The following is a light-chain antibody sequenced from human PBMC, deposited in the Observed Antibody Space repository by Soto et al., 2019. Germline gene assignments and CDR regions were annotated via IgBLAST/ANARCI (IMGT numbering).Light chain of an antibody. V-gene: IGKV3-11*01. CDR2: DAS. CDR1: QSVSSY. CDR3: QQRSNWPWT. Sequence: IELTQSPATLSLSPGERATLSCRASQSVSSYLAWYQQKPGQAPRLLIYDASNRATGIPARFSGSGSGTDFTLTISSLEPEDFAVYYCQQRSNWPWTFGQGTKVDI. J-gene: IGKJ1*01.